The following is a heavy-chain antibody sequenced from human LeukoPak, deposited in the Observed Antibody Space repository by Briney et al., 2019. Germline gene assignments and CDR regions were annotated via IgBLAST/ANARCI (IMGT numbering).Heavy chain of an antibody. CDR3: AKEGYCSGGSCYPDNWFDP. Sequence: GGSLRLSCAASGFTFSSYAMSWVRQAPGKGLEWVSAISGSGGSTYYADSVKGRFTISRDNSKNTLYLQMNSLRAEDTAVYYCAKEGYCSGGSCYPDNWFDPWGQGTLVTVSS. J-gene: IGHJ5*02. CDR2: ISGSGGST. D-gene: IGHD2-15*01. V-gene: IGHV3-23*01. CDR1: GFTFSSYA.